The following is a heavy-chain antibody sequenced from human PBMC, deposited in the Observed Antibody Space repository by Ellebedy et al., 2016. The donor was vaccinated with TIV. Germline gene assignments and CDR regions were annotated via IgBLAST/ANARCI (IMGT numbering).Heavy chain of an antibody. D-gene: IGHD6-19*01. CDR2: IHPNSGGT. CDR3: ARDKGIAVAESIGAYSGYYGIDV. V-gene: IGHV1-2*02. J-gene: IGHJ6*02. CDR1: GYSFTGYY. Sequence: AASVKVSCKASGYSFTGYYIHWVRQAPGQGLEWMGWIHPNSGGTNYAQKFQGRVTMTRDTSISPDYMALSRLRSDDTAVYYCARDKGIAVAESIGAYSGYYGIDVWGQGTTVTVSS.